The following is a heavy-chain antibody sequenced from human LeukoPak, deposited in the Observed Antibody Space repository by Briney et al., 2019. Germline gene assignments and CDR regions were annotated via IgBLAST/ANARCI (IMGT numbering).Heavy chain of an antibody. CDR2: ISSDGSTT. V-gene: IGHV3-74*01. CDR1: GFTFSTYW. J-gene: IGHJ3*02. D-gene: IGHD5-18*01. CDR3: ARRDTRGGAFDI. Sequence: GGSLRLSCAASGFTFSTYWMHWVRQAPGKGLVWVSRISSDGSTTTYADSVKGRCTIPRDNAKNTLYLQMNSLRAEDTAVYYCARRDTRGGAFDIWGQGTMVTVSS.